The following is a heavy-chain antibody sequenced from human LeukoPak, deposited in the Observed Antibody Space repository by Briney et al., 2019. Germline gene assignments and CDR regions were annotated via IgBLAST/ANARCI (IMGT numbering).Heavy chain of an antibody. CDR2: INHSGST. CDR1: GGSFSGYY. Sequence: PSETLSLTCAVYGGSFSGYYWSWIRQPPGKVLEWIGEINHSGSTNYNPSLKSRVTISVDTSKNQFSLKLSSVTAADTAVYYCASIVATIREHYYYYYMDVWGKGTTVTVSS. CDR3: ASIVATIREHYYYYYMDV. V-gene: IGHV4-34*01. J-gene: IGHJ6*03. D-gene: IGHD5-12*01.